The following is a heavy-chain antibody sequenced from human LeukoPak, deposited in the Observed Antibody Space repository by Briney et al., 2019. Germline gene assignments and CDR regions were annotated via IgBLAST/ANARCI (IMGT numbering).Heavy chain of an antibody. J-gene: IGHJ3*02. Sequence: SETLSLTCAVYGGSFSGYYWSWIRQPPGKGLEWIGEINHSGSTNYNPSLKSRVTISVDTSKNQFSLKLSSVTAADTAVYYCARGRRPGDAFDIWGQGTMVTVSS. CDR3: ARGRRPGDAFDI. CDR2: INHSGST. CDR1: GGSFSGYY. V-gene: IGHV4-34*01.